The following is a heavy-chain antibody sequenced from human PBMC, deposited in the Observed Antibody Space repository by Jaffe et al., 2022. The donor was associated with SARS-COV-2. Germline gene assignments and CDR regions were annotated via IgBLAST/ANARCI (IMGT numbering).Heavy chain of an antibody. D-gene: IGHD6-19*01. Sequence: EVQLLESGGGLVQPGGSLRLSCAASGFTFSSYAMSWVRQAPGKGLEWVSAISGSGGSTYYADSVKGRFTISRDNSKNTLYLQMNSLRAEDTAVYYCAKDLLGSGWYKGGMDVWGQGTTVTVSS. V-gene: IGHV3-23*01. J-gene: IGHJ6*02. CDR1: GFTFSSYA. CDR2: ISGSGGST. CDR3: AKDLLGSGWYKGGMDV.